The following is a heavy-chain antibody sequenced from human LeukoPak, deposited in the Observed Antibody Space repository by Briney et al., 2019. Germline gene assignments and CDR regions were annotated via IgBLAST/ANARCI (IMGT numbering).Heavy chain of an antibody. Sequence: PGGSLRLSCAASGFPFTNYAMSWVRQAPGKGLECISEIGVSDGHTYYAASVKGRFTVSRDNSKNTLYLQMDSLRVEDTAIYYCVPRHCDRITCYAGFDYWGQGTLVTVSS. CDR1: GFPFTNYA. J-gene: IGHJ4*02. D-gene: IGHD2-2*01. V-gene: IGHV3-23*01. CDR2: IGVSDGHT. CDR3: VPRHCDRITCYAGFDY.